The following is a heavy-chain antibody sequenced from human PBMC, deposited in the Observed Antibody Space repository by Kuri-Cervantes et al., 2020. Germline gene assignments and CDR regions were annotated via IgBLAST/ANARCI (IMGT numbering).Heavy chain of an antibody. Sequence: SETLSLTCAVYGGSFSGYYWNWIRQPPGKGLEWIGEINHSGSTNYNPSLKSRVTISVDTSKNQFSLKLNSVTAADTAVYYCARGGGVAAAIGDLDFWGQGTQVTVSS. D-gene: IGHD2-2*02. J-gene: IGHJ4*02. CDR3: ARGGGVAAAIGDLDF. CDR1: GGSFSGYY. V-gene: IGHV4-34*01. CDR2: INHSGST.